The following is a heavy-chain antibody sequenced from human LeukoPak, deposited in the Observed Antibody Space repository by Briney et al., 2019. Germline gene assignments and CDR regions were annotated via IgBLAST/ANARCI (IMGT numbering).Heavy chain of an antibody. CDR3: ARVGITMVRGVIITGFYYGMDV. CDR2: IYYSGST. D-gene: IGHD3-10*01. Sequence: PSETLSLTCTVSGGSISSYYWSWIRQPPGKGLEWIGYIYYSGSTNYNPSLKSRVTISVDTSKNQFSLKLSSVTAADTAVYYCARVGITMVRGVIITGFYYGMDVCGQGTTVTVSS. CDR1: GGSISSYY. J-gene: IGHJ6*02. V-gene: IGHV4-59*01.